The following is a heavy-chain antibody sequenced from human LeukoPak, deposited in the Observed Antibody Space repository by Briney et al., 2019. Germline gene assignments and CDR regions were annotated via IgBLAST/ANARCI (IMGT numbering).Heavy chain of an antibody. V-gene: IGHV1-2*02. CDR1: GYTFTDYY. J-gene: IGHJ4*02. CDR2: INPNSGGT. D-gene: IGHD6-19*01. Sequence: ASVKVSCKASGYTFTDYYMHWVRQAPGQGLEWMGWINPNSGGTNYAQKFQGRVTLTRDTSINTVYMELSSLRSEDTAVYYCARVHRLDSSGWHWGQGTLVTVSS. CDR3: ARVHRLDSSGWH.